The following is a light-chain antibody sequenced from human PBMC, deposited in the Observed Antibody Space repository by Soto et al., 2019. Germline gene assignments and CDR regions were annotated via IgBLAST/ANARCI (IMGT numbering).Light chain of an antibody. Sequence: EIVLTQSPATLSLSPGERATLSYKASPSVSTNLALYQQKPGQAPRLLIYGSSTRATGIPARFSGSGSGTEFTLTISSLQSEDFAVYYCQQYNNWPLFGGGTKVDIK. CDR2: GSS. CDR1: PSVSTN. CDR3: QQYNNWPL. J-gene: IGKJ4*01. V-gene: IGKV3D-15*01.